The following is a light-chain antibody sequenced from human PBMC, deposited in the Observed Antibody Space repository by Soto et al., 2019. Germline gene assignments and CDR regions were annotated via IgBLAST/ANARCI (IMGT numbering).Light chain of an antibody. CDR2: DVS. Sequence: MVKKSPFTLSLYQGERATLSCRASQSVSGYLAWYQQKPGQAPRLLIYDVSNRATGIPARFSGSGSGTDFTLTISSLEPEDFAIYYCQQRNYLQVTFGQGTRLEI. V-gene: IGKV3-11*01. J-gene: IGKJ5*01. CDR3: QQRNYLQVT. CDR1: QSVSGY.